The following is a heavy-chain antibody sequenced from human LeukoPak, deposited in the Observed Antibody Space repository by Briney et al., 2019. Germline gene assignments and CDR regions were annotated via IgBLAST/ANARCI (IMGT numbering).Heavy chain of an antibody. D-gene: IGHD4-17*01. V-gene: IGHV6-1*01. J-gene: IGHJ5*02. CDR3: AINYGDSNWFDP. Sequence: SQTLSLTCAISGDSVSSNSAAWNWIRQSPSRGLEWLGRTYYRSNWLNDFALSVKSRITINPDTSKNQFSLQLNSVTPEDTAVYYCAINYGDSNWFDPWGQGTLVTVSS. CDR1: GDSVSSNSAA. CDR2: TYYRSNWLN.